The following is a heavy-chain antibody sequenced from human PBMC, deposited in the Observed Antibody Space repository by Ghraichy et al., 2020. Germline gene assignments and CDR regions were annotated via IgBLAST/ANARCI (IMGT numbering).Heavy chain of an antibody. V-gene: IGHV1-2*02. J-gene: IGHJ4*02. CDR3: ARDLTGDRDADY. D-gene: IGHD7-27*01. CDR2: INPNSGGT. CDR1: GYTFPGYY. Sequence: VKVSCKASGYTFPGYYMHWVRQAPGQGLEWMGWINPNSGGTNYAQKFQGRVTMTRDTSISTAYMALSRLRSHDTAVYYCARDLTGDRDADYWGQGTLVTVSS.